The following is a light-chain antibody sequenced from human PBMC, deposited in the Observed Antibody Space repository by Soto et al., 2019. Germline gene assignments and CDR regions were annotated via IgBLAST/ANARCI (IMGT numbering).Light chain of an antibody. Sequence: DIQMTQSPSTLSAFVGDRVTITCRASQSISSWLAWYQQKPGKAPKLLIYDASSLESGVPSRFSGSGSGTEFTLTISSLQLDDFATYYCQQYNSYSPRTFGQGTKVEIK. CDR2: DAS. CDR1: QSISSW. CDR3: QQYNSYSPRT. V-gene: IGKV1-5*01. J-gene: IGKJ1*01.